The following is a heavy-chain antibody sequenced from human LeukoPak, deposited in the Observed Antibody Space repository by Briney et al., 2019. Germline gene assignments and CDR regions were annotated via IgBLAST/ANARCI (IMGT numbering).Heavy chain of an antibody. V-gene: IGHV3-23*01. CDR3: AKLTTYRIAAAGTGFDP. Sequence: PGGSRRLSCAASGFTFSSYAMSWVRQAPGKGLEWVSAISGSGGSTYYADSVKGRFTISRDNSKNTLYLQMNSLRAEDTAVYYCAKLTTYRIAAAGTGFDPWGQGTLVTVSS. CDR2: ISGSGGST. D-gene: IGHD6-13*01. CDR1: GFTFSSYA. J-gene: IGHJ5*02.